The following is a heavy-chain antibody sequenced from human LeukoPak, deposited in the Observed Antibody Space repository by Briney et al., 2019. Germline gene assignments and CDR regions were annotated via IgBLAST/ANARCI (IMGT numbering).Heavy chain of an antibody. D-gene: IGHD3-22*01. J-gene: IGHJ4*02. CDR2: ISAYNGNT. CDR3: ARDPPYYYDSSGYYSRFYFDY. V-gene: IGHV1-18*01. CDR1: GGTFSSYA. Sequence: GSSVKVSCKASGGTFSSYAISWVRQAPGHGLEWMGWISAYNGNTNYAQKLQGRVTMTTDTSTSTAYMELRSLRSDDTAVYYCARDPPYYYDSSGYYSRFYFDYWGQGTLVTVSS.